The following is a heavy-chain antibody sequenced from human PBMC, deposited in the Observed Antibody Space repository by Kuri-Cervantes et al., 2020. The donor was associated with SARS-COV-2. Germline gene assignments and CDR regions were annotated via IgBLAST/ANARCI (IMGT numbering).Heavy chain of an antibody. Sequence: GESLKISCVGTGFSFTDAWMSWVSQTPGKGLEWVGRFKSKAAGGTSVYAAPVQGRFTISRDDSRNTLYLQMNSLKTEDTAVYYCATGSTSGWYRRDFDFWGLGTLVTVSS. J-gene: IGHJ4*02. CDR1: GFSFTDAW. V-gene: IGHV3-15*01. D-gene: IGHD6-19*01. CDR3: ATGSTSGWYRRDFDF. CDR2: FKSKAAGGTS.